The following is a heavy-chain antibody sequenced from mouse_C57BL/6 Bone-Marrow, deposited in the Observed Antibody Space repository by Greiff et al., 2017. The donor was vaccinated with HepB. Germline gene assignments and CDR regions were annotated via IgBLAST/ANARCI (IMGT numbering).Heavy chain of an antibody. V-gene: IGHV1-9*01. Sequence: VQLQQSGAELMKPGASVKLSCKATGYTFTGYWIEWVKQRPGHGLEWIGEILPGSGSTNYNAKFKGKATFTADTSSNTAYMQLSSLTTEDSAIYYCARGHYYYYGPWFAYWGQGTLVTVSA. CDR3: ARGHYYYYGPWFAY. CDR2: ILPGSGST. J-gene: IGHJ3*01. CDR1: GYTFTGYW. D-gene: IGHD1-1*01.